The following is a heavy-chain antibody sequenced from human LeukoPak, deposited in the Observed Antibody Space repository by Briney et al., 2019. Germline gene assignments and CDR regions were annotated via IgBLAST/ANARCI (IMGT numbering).Heavy chain of an antibody. V-gene: IGHV3-48*01. D-gene: IGHD4-17*01. CDR1: GFTFSSYS. CDR2: ISSSSSTI. CDR3: ARGSNGDSDAFDI. Sequence: GGSLRLSYAASGFTFSSYSMNWVRQAPGKGLEWVSYISSSSSTIYYADSVKGRFTISRDNAKNSLYLQMNSLRAEDTAVYYCARGSNGDSDAFDIWGQGTMVTVSS. J-gene: IGHJ3*02.